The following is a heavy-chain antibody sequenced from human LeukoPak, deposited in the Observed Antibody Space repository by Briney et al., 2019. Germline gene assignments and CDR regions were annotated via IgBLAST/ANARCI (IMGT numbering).Heavy chain of an antibody. V-gene: IGHV3-23*01. Sequence: GGSLRLSCAASGFTFSSYAMSWVRQAPGKGLEWVSAISGSGGSTYYADSVKGRFTISRDNSKNTLYLQRNSLRAEDTAVYYCAKDRTTVVTEPEDYWGQGTLVTVSS. CDR2: ISGSGGST. D-gene: IGHD4-23*01. J-gene: IGHJ4*02. CDR3: AKDRTTVVTEPEDY. CDR1: GFTFSSYA.